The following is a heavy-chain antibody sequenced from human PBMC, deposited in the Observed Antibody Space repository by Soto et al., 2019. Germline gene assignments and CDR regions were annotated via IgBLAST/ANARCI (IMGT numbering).Heavy chain of an antibody. V-gene: IGHV4-31*03. CDR2: IYDREIT. CDR3: ARDLSTTLGPFLP. Sequence: QVQLQESGPGLVKPSQTLSLTCTVSGGSISSGGYYWSWIRQYPGKGLEWIGYIYDREITYYIPSLKSRLTLSADSSKNQFSQKLSSVTAADRAVYYCARDLSTTLGPFLPWGQGTLVTVSS. J-gene: IGHJ1*01. D-gene: IGHD1-26*01. CDR1: GGSISSGGYY.